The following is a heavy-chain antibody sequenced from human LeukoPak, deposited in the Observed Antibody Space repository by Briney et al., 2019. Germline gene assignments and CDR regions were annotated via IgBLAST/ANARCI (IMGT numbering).Heavy chain of an antibody. V-gene: IGHV4-34*01. D-gene: IGHD3-9*01. CDR2: INHSGST. J-gene: IGHJ3*02. CDR3: ARVRRVDLTGYLDAFDI. Sequence: PSETLSLTCAAYGGSFSGYYWSWIHQPPGKGLEWIGEINHSGSTNYNPSLKSRVTISVDTSKNQFSLKLSSVTAADTAVYYCARVRRVDLTGYLDAFDIWGQGTMVTVSS. CDR1: GGSFSGYY.